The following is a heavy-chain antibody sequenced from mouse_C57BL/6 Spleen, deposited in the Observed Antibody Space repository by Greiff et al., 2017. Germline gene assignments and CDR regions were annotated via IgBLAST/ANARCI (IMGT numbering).Heavy chain of an antibody. CDR1: GYTFTSYG. V-gene: IGHV1-81*01. Sequence: QVQLQQSGAELARPGASVKLSCKASGYTFTSYGISWVKQRTGQGLEWIGEIYPRSGNTYYNEKFKGKATLTADKSSSTAYMELRSLTSEDSAVYFCAKKTAQATGAYWGQGTLVTVSA. J-gene: IGHJ3*01. D-gene: IGHD3-2*02. CDR2: IYPRSGNT. CDR3: AKKTAQATGAY.